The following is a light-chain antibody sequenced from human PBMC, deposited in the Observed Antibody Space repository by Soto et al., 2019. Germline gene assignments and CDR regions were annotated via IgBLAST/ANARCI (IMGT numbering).Light chain of an antibody. CDR2: DVS. CDR1: NSDIGTYIY. Sequence: QLVLTQPASVSGSPGQSITISCTGTNSDIGTYIYVSWYQQHPGKAPKLLIYDVSNRPSGVSNRFSGSKSGNTASLTISGLQAEDEADYYCSSYTASRTKFGGGTKLTVL. J-gene: IGLJ2*01. V-gene: IGLV2-14*01. CDR3: SSYTASRTK.